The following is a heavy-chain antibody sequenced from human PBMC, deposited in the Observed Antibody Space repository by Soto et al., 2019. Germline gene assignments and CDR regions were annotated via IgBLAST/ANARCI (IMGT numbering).Heavy chain of an antibody. CDR1: GFTFSSYA. CDR2: ITGDGLTT. CDR3: AKDSRGSSWYGCFDY. V-gene: IGHV3-23*01. D-gene: IGHD6-13*01. J-gene: IGHJ4*02. Sequence: SGGSLRLSCAASGFTFSSYAMSWVRQAPGKGLDWVSTITGDGLTTYDADSVKGRFTISRDNSKSTLYLQLNSLRVDDTAVYYCAKDSRGSSWYGCFDYWGQGTLVTVSS.